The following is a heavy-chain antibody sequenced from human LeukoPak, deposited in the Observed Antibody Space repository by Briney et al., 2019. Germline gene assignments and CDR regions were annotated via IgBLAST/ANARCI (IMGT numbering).Heavy chain of an antibody. J-gene: IGHJ4*02. V-gene: IGHV1-69*13. CDR3: ARVSLRFLEWSYFDY. CDR2: IIPIFGTA. Sequence: ASVKVSCKASGGTFSSYAISWVRQAPGQGLEWMGGIIPIFGTANYAQKFQGRVTITADESTSTAYMELSSLRSEDTAVYYCARVSLRFLEWSYFDYWGQGTLVTVSS. D-gene: IGHD3-3*01. CDR1: GGTFSSYA.